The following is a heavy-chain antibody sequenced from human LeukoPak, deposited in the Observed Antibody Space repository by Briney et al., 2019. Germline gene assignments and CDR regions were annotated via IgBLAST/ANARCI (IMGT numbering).Heavy chain of an antibody. CDR2: ISGSGGST. Sequence: GGSLRLSCVVSGFTFSDYAMSWVRQAPGKGLEWVSAISGSGGSTYYAGSVKGRFTISRDNSKNTLYLQMNSLRAEDTAVYYCAKDRTIVGATPFDYWGQGTLVTVSS. CDR1: GFTFSDYA. CDR3: AKDRTIVGATPFDY. D-gene: IGHD1-26*01. V-gene: IGHV3-23*01. J-gene: IGHJ4*02.